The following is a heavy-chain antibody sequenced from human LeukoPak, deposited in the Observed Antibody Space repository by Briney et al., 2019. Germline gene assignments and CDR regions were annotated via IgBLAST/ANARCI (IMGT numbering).Heavy chain of an antibody. V-gene: IGHV3-30*01. CDR2: ISYDGNKR. CDR3: AREDRRSYYCGFDY. D-gene: IGHD3-10*01. J-gene: IGHJ4*02. CDR1: GFTFSSYA. Sequence: GGSLRLSCAASGFTFSSYAMHWVRQAPGKGLEWVAVISYDGNKRYYVDSVKGRFTISRDSPKNTLYLQMNSLRAEDTAVHYCAREDRRSYYCGFDYWGQGTLVTV.